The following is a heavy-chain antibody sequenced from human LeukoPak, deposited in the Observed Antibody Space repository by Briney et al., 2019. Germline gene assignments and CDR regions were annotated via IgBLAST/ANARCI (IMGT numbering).Heavy chain of an antibody. D-gene: IGHD5-12*01. CDR2: IRYYGSNK. CDR3: AKDQRQWLRLSYYYYGMDV. CDR1: GFTFSSYG. Sequence: PGGSLRLSCAASGFTFSSYGMHWVRQAPGKGLEWVAFIRYYGSNKYYADSVKGRFTISRDNSKNTLYLQMNSLRAEDTAVYYCAKDQRQWLRLSYYYYGMDVWGQGTTVTVSS. V-gene: IGHV3-30*02. J-gene: IGHJ6*02.